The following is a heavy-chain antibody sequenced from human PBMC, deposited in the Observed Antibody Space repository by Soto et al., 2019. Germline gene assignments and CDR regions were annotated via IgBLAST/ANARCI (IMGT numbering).Heavy chain of an antibody. D-gene: IGHD5-18*01. CDR3: ASQALDTAIFDY. CDR1: GGSFSGYY. Sequence: SETLSLTCAVYGGSFSGYYWSWIRQPPGKGLEWMGEINHSGSTNYNPSLKSRVTISVDTSKNQFSLKLGSVTAADTAVYYCASQALDTAIFDYWGQGTLVTVSS. V-gene: IGHV4-34*01. J-gene: IGHJ4*02. CDR2: INHSGST.